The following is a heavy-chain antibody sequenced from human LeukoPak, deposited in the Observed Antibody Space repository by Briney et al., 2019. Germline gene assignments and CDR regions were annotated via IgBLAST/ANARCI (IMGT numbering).Heavy chain of an antibody. V-gene: IGHV4-59*01. D-gene: IGHD4-11*01. CDR1: GGSISTYY. Sequence: PSETLSPTCTVSGGSISTYYWSWIRQPPGKGLEWIGYIYYNGSTNYQPSLKSRVTMSVDMSKNQFSLKLSSVTAADTAVYYCAREGVTHNWFDPWGQGTLVTVSS. CDR3: AREGVTHNWFDP. J-gene: IGHJ5*02. CDR2: IYYNGST.